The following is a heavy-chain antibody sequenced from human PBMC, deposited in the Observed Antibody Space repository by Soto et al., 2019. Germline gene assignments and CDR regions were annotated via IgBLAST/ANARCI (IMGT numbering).Heavy chain of an antibody. CDR3: ARTCSGGTCSFDY. Sequence: EVQLVESGGGLVQPGGSLRLSCAASGFTVSSNYMSWVRQAPGKGLEWVSVIYSGGSTYYADSVKGRFTISRDNSENTLYLQRNSLRAEETAVYYCARTCSGGTCSFDYWGQGTLVTVSS. J-gene: IGHJ4*02. D-gene: IGHD2-15*01. CDR1: GFTVSSNY. V-gene: IGHV3-66*01. CDR2: IYSGGST.